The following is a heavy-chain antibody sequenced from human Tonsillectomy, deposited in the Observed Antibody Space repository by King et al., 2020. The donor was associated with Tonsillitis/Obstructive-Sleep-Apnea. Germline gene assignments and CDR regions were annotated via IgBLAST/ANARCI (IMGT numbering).Heavy chain of an antibody. CDR1: GFTFDDYA. D-gene: IGHD3-10*01. CDR3: AKGPCGSGRTYFDY. V-gene: IGHV3-9*01. J-gene: IGHJ4*02. CDR2: ISWNSGSI. Sequence: DVQLVESGGGLVQPGRSLRLSCAASGFTFDDYAMHWVRQAPGKGLEWVSGISWNSGSIGNADSVKGRVTISRDNAKKYMYLQMNSLRAEDTALYYCAKGPCGSGRTYFDYWGQGTLVTVSS.